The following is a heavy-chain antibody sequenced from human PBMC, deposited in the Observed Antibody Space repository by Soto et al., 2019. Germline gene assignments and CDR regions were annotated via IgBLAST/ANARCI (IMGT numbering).Heavy chain of an antibody. V-gene: IGHV1-69*01. Sequence: QVQLVQSGAEVKKPGSSVKGSCKASGGIFSTYAISWLRQAPGQGLEWMGGIIPIFGTPNYAQRFQGRVTITADESTSTASMELSRLRSEDTAVYYCARDRNDYGSGNYYNRIDFWGQGTLVTVSS. D-gene: IGHD3-10*01. CDR2: IIPIFGTP. CDR1: GGIFSTYA. CDR3: ARDRNDYGSGNYYNRIDF. J-gene: IGHJ4*02.